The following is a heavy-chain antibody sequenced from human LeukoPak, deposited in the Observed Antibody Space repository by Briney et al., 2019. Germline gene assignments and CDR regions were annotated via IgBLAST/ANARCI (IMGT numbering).Heavy chain of an antibody. D-gene: IGHD3-22*01. CDR1: GFTFSSYW. CDR3: ARVVTYYYDSSGYLDY. Sequence: GGSLRLSCAASGFTFSSYWMSWVRQAPGKGLEWVANIKQDGSEKYYVDSVKGRFTISRDNAKNSLYLQMNSLRAEDTAVYYCARVVTYYYDSSGYLDYWGQGTLVTVSS. V-gene: IGHV3-7*01. J-gene: IGHJ4*02. CDR2: IKQDGSEK.